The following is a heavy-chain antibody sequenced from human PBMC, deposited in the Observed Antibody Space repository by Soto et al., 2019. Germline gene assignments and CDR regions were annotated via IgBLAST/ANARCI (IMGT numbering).Heavy chain of an antibody. CDR3: AAGSNYDFWSGYPDNWFDP. J-gene: IGHJ5*02. V-gene: IGHV1-58*02. D-gene: IGHD3-3*01. CDR1: GFTFTSSA. CDR2: IVVGSGNT. Sequence: SVKVSCKASGFTFTSSAMQWVRQARGQRLEWIGWIVVGSGNTNHAQKFQERVTITRDMSTSTAYMELSSLRSEDTAVYYCAAGSNYDFWSGYPDNWFDPWGQGTLVTVSS.